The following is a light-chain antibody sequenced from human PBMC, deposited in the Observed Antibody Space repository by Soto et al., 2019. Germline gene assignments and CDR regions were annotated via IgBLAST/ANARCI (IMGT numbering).Light chain of an antibody. CDR1: QSISSW. V-gene: IGKV1-5*01. CDR3: KQYENYWT. J-gene: IGKJ1*01. Sequence: DIQMTQSPSTLSATAGDRVTITCRASQSISSWLAWYQHKPGKAPKLLIYDASNLDSGVPSRFSGSGSGTEFSLTISNLQPEDCATYYCKQYENYWTVGNGTKVDIK. CDR2: DAS.